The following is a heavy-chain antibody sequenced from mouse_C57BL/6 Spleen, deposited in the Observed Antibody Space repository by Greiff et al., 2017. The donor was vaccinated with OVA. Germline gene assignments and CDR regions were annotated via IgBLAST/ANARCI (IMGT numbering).Heavy chain of an antibody. J-gene: IGHJ4*01. CDR2: SRNKANDYTT. D-gene: IGHD3-2*02. V-gene: IGHV7-1*01. Sequence: EVKVVESGGGLVQSGRSLRLSCATSGFTFSDFYMEWVRQAPGKGLEWIAASRNKANDYTTEYSASVKGRFIVSRDTSQSILYLQMNALRAEDTAMYYCARVLGLYYAMDYWGQGTSVTVSS. CDR1: GFTFSDFY. CDR3: ARVLGLYYAMDY.